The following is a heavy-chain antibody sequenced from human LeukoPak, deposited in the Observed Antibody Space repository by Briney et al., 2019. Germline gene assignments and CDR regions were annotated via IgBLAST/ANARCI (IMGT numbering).Heavy chain of an antibody. CDR3: ARSYSSSRGTFDY. CDR1: GFTFSRYW. Sequence: GGSLRLSCVASGFTFSRYWMHWVRQAPGKGLEWVSSITSSSSYIYYADSVKGRFTISRDNAKNSLYLQMNSLRAEDTAVYYCARSYSSSRGTFDYWGQGTLVTVSS. J-gene: IGHJ4*02. D-gene: IGHD6-6*01. V-gene: IGHV3-21*01. CDR2: ITSSSSYI.